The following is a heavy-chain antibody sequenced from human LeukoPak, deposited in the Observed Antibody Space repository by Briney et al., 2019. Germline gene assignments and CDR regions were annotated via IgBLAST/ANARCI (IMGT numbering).Heavy chain of an antibody. D-gene: IGHD3-3*01. J-gene: IGHJ4*02. V-gene: IGHV4-59*12. CDR3: ARGLLYYDFWSGYYSAPIDY. CDR2: IYYSGST. Sequence: SETLSLTCTVSGGSISSYYWSWIRQPPGKGLEWSGYIYYSGSTNYNPSLKSRITRSEDTSKNQSSLKLSSVTAADTAVYYWARGLLYYDFWSGYYSAPIDYWGQGTLVTVSS. CDR1: GGSISSYY.